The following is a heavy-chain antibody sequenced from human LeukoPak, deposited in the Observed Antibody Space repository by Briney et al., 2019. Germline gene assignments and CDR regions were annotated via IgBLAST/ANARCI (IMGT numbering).Heavy chain of an antibody. J-gene: IGHJ5*02. V-gene: IGHV3-7*01. CDR1: GFTFRSYW. CDR3: ARDDCSSISCYHNWFDP. CDR2: IKQDGSEK. D-gene: IGHD2-2*01. Sequence: GGSLRLSCAASGFTFRSYWMSWVRQVPGKGLEWVANIKQDGSEKYYVDSVKGRFTISRDNAKNSLYLQMNSLRAEDTAVYYCARDDCSSISCYHNWFDPWGQGTLVTVSS.